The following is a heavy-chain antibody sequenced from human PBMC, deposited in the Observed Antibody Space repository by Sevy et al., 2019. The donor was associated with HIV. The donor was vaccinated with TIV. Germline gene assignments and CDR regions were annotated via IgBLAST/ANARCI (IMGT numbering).Heavy chain of an antibody. J-gene: IGHJ4*02. CDR1: GGTFSSYA. CDR3: ARGITSMFGGGYYFDY. CDR2: IIPIFGTA. V-gene: IGHV1-69*13. Sequence: ASVKVSCKASGGTFSSYAISWVRQAPGHGLEWMGGIIPIFGTANYAQKFQGRVTITADESTSTTYMELSSLRSEDTAVYFCARGITSMFGGGYYFDYWGQGTLVTVSS. D-gene: IGHD5-18*01.